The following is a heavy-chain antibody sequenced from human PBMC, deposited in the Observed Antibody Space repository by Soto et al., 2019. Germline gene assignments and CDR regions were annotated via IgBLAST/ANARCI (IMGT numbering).Heavy chain of an antibody. CDR2: ISFDEKNK. CDR1: GFNFSTYG. D-gene: IGHD1-26*01. CDR3: AKSGEG. V-gene: IGHV3-30*18. J-gene: IGHJ4*02. Sequence: QVQLVESGGGVVQPGRSLRLSCAASGFNFSTYGIHWVRQAPGKGLEWVAVISFDEKNKKYADSVKGRFTISRDHAKNTLYLQMHSLRAEATAVYYCAKSGEGWGQGTLVIVSS.